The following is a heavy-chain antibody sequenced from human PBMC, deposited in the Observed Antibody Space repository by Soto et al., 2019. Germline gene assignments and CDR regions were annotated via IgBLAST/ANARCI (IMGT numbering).Heavy chain of an antibody. V-gene: IGHV1-46*01. Sequence: GASVKVSCKASGYTFTAYFMHWVRQAPGQGLEWIGIINPSGGSTNYAQKFQGRVAMTWDTSTSTVYMDLSSLRSDDTAVYYCARAPFSSSSFFFDYWGQGTLVTVSS. CDR2: INPSGGST. J-gene: IGHJ4*02. D-gene: IGHD6-6*01. CDR1: GYTFTAYF. CDR3: ARAPFSSSSFFFDY.